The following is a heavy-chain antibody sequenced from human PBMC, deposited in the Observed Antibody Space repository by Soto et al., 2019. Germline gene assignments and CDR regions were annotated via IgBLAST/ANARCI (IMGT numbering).Heavy chain of an antibody. CDR1: GGTFSSYA. J-gene: IGHJ4*02. CDR2: IIPIFGTA. V-gene: IGHV1-69*01. D-gene: IGHD6-19*01. CDR3: AREASENRGWYGY. Sequence: QVQLVQSGAEVKKPGSSVKVSCKASGGTFSSYAINWVRQAPGQGLEWMGGIIPIFGTANYAQKFQGRVTITADESTSTAYMEQSSLRSEDTDVYYCAREASENRGWYGYWGQGTLVTVSS.